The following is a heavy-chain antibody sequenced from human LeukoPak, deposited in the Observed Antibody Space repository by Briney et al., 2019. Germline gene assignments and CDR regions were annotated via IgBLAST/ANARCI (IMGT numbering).Heavy chain of an antibody. V-gene: IGHV1-69*05. CDR2: IIPIFGTA. J-gene: IGHJ4*02. D-gene: IGHD3-22*01. Sequence: SVKVSCKASGGTFSSYAISWVRQAPGQGLEWMGRIIPIFGTANYAQKFQGRVTITTDESTSTAYMELSSLRSEDTAVYYCASLLRGTYYYDSSGYYDWGQGTLVTVAS. CDR1: GGTFSSYA. CDR3: ASLLRGTYYYDSSGYYD.